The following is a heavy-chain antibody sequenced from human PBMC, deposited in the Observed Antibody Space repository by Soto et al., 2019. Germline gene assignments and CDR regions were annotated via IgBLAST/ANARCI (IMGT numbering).Heavy chain of an antibody. CDR1: GGSISSYH. CDR3: ARQGFGALHGLVDL. Sequence: QVQLQESGPGLVKPSETLSLSCTVSGGSISSYHWSWIRQTPGKGLEWIGYVHYSWGSNYNPSLKSRVAISLDTSKSQFSLKLTSVTATDTAVYYCARQGFGALHGLVDLWGQGTTVTVSS. D-gene: IGHD3-10*01. J-gene: IGHJ6*02. V-gene: IGHV4-59*08. CDR2: VHYSWGS.